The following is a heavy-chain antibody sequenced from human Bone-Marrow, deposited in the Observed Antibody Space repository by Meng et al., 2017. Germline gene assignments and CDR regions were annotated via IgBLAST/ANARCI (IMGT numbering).Heavy chain of an antibody. CDR1: GYTFTGYY. D-gene: IGHD6-19*01. Sequence: ASVKVSCKASGYTFTGYYMHWVRQAPGQGLEWMGWINPNSGGTNYAQKFQGRVTMTRDTSISTAYMELSSLRSEDTAVYYCARDFLDGGWYSQVWAFDYWGQGTLVTVSS. V-gene: IGHV1-2*02. CDR3: ARDFLDGGWYSQVWAFDY. J-gene: IGHJ4*02. CDR2: INPNSGGT.